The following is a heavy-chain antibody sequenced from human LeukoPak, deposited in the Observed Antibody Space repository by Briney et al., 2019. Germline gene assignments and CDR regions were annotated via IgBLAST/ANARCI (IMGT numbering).Heavy chain of an antibody. CDR1: GFTVISNY. V-gene: IGHV3-53*01. CDR3: ASGSGSYRTPYYYMDV. Sequence: PGGSLRLSCAASGFTVISNYMSWVRQAPGKGLEWVSVIYSGGSTYYADPVKGRFTISRDNSKNTLYLQMNSLRAEDTAVYYCASGSGSYRTPYYYMDVWGTGTTVTVSS. D-gene: IGHD3-10*01. J-gene: IGHJ6*03. CDR2: IYSGGST.